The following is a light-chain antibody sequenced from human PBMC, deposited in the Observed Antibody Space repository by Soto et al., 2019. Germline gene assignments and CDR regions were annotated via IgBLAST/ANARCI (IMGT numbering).Light chain of an antibody. CDR2: DVS. CDR1: SSDVGGYNY. J-gene: IGLJ3*02. V-gene: IGLV2-11*01. CDR3: CSYAGSYTRV. Sequence: QSALTQPRSVSGSPGQSVTISCTGTSSDVGGYNYVSWYQQHPGKAPKLMIYDVSKRPSGVPDRFSGSKSGNTASLTISGPQAEDEADYYCCSYAGSYTRVFGGGTKLTVL.